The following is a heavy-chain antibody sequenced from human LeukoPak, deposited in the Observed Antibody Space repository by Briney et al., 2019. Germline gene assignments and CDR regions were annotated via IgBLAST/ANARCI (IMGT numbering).Heavy chain of an antibody. Sequence: GGSLRLSCAASGFTFSSYGMHWVRQAPGKGLEWVAVISYDGSNKYYADSVKGRFTISRDNSKNTLYLQMNSLRAEDTAVYYCAKSIVVVAATLYYYYYGMDVWGQGTTVTVSS. CDR1: GFTFSSYG. V-gene: IGHV3-30*18. J-gene: IGHJ6*02. D-gene: IGHD2-15*01. CDR3: AKSIVVVAATLYYYYYGMDV. CDR2: ISYDGSNK.